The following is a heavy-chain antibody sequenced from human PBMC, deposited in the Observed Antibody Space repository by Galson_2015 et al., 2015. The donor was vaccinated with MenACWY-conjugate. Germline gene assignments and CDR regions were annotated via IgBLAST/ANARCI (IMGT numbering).Heavy chain of an antibody. CDR2: IKADGSFS. CDR3: ARDNNGSFDS. CDR1: GFTFNNYW. V-gene: IGHV3-74*01. Sequence: SLRLSCAASGFTFNNYWMHRVRQPPGKGLEWISYIKADGSFSNYADSVKGRFTISTDNAKNMVYLQMDGLGDEDTAVYFCARDNNGSFDSWGQGTLVTVSS. D-gene: IGHD1/OR15-1a*01. J-gene: IGHJ4*02.